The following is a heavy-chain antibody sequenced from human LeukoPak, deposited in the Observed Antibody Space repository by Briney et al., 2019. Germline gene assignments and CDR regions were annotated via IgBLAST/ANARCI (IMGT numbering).Heavy chain of an antibody. CDR1: GFTFSSYS. CDR3: ARDLYYYYYYYMDV. J-gene: IGHJ6*03. Sequence: GSLRLSCAASGFTFSSYSMNWVRQAPGKGLEWVSYISSSSSTIYYADSVKGRFTISRDNAKNSLYLQMNSLRAEDTAVYYCARDLYYYYYYYMDVWGKGTTVTVSS. V-gene: IGHV3-48*01. CDR2: ISSSSSTI.